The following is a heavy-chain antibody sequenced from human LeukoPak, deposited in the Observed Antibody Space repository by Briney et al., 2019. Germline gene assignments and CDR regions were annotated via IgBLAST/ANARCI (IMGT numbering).Heavy chain of an antibody. CDR1: GFTFSSYA. D-gene: IGHD3-22*01. J-gene: IGHJ4*02. CDR2: ISGSGGST. V-gene: IGHV3-23*01. Sequence: EGSLRLSCAASGFTFSSYAMSWVRQAPGKGLEWVSAISGSGGSTYYADSVKGRFTISRDNSKNTLYLQMNSLRAEDTAVYYCAKAPRPPPTYYYVSSGYYPFDYWGQGTLVTVSS. CDR3: AKAPRPPPTYYYVSSGYYPFDY.